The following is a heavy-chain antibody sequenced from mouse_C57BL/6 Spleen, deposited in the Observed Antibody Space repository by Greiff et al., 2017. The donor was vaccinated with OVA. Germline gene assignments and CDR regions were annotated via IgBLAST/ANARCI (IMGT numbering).Heavy chain of an antibody. CDR1: GFNIKDYY. CDR3: TLYYYGNWYFDV. J-gene: IGHJ1*03. V-gene: IGHV14-1*01. D-gene: IGHD1-1*01. CDR2: IDPEDGDT. Sequence: VQLQQSGAELVRPGASVKLSCTASGFNIKDYYMHWVKQRPEQGLEWIGRIDPEDGDTEYAPKFQGKATMTADTSSNTAYLQLSSLTSEDTAVDYCTLYYYGNWYFDVWGTGTTVTVSS.